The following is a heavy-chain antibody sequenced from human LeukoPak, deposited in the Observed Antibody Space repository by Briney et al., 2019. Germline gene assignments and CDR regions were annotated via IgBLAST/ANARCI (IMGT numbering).Heavy chain of an antibody. J-gene: IGHJ4*02. V-gene: IGHV4-38-2*01. Sequence: SETLSLTCVVSGYSVSSGYYWAWIREPPAKGLEWIGSIYHSGSTYHNPSLKSRVTISVDTSKRQFSLKLSSVTAADTAVYYCARSGTFYGEGIGYWGQGTLVTVSS. CDR3: ARSGTFYGEGIGY. CDR1: GYSVSSGYY. D-gene: IGHD4-17*01. CDR2: IYHSGST.